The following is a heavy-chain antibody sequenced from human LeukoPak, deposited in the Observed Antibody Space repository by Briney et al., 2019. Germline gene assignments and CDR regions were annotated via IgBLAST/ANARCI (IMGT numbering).Heavy chain of an antibody. V-gene: IGHV1-2*02. J-gene: IGHJ4*02. CDR2: INPNSGGT. Sequence: ASMKVSCKASGYTFTGYYIHWVRQAPGQGLEWMGCINPNSGGTNYAWKFQGRVTMTRDTSISTAYMELSSLRSDDTVVYYCARVKDFDYWGQGTLVTVSS. CDR1: GYTFTGYY. CDR3: ARVKDFDY.